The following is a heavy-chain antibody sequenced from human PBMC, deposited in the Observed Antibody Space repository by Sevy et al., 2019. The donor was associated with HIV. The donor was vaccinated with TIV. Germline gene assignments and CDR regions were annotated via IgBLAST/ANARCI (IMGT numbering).Heavy chain of an antibody. V-gene: IGHV1-2*06. CDR3: AGQSLGWYNWFDP. Sequence: ASVKVSCQASGYNFYIHWVRQAPGQGLEWMGRVTPNSGATTYEQRFQGRVAMTMDTSISTAYMELSGLKSDDTAIYYCAGQSLGWYNWFDPWGQGTLVTVSS. CDR1: GYNFY. J-gene: IGHJ5*02. CDR2: VTPNSGAT. D-gene: IGHD6-19*01.